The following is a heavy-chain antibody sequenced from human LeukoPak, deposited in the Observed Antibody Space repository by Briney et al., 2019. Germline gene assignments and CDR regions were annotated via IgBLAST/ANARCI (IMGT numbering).Heavy chain of an antibody. CDR1: GGSISSSSYY. D-gene: IGHD3-10*01. CDR2: IYYSGST. J-gene: IGHJ5*02. CDR3: ARDKSYGSGSPWFDP. V-gene: IGHV4-39*07. Sequence: SETLSLTCTVSGGSISSSSYYWGWIRQPPGKGLEWIGSIYYSGSTYYNPSLKSRVTISVDTSKNQFSLKLSSATAADTAVYYCARDKSYGSGSPWFDPWGQGTLVTVSS.